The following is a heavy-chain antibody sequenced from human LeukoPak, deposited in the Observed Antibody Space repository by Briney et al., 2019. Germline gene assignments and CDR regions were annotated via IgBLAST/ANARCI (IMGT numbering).Heavy chain of an antibody. CDR3: ARAIQLAVDY. CDR1: GFTFSSYG. J-gene: IGHJ4*02. D-gene: IGHD5-18*01. Sequence: GGSLRLSCAASGFTFSSYGMHWVRQAPGKGLEWVAFIRYDGSNKYYADSVKGRFTISRDNSKNTLYLQMNSLRAEDAAVYYCARAIQLAVDYWGQGTLVTVSS. V-gene: IGHV3-30*02. CDR2: IRYDGSNK.